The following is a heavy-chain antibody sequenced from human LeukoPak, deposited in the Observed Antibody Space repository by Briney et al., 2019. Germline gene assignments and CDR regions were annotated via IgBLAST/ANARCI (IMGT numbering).Heavy chain of an antibody. D-gene: IGHD2-8*01. J-gene: IGHJ4*02. Sequence: GGSLRLSCAASGFTFSSYSMNWVRQAPGKGLEWVSYISSSSSTIYYADSVKGRFTVSRDNAKISLYLQMNSLRAEDTAVYYCEGSNAWAPGEYWGQGTLVTVSS. CDR2: ISSSSSTI. CDR3: EGSNAWAPGEY. V-gene: IGHV3-48*04. CDR1: GFTFSSYS.